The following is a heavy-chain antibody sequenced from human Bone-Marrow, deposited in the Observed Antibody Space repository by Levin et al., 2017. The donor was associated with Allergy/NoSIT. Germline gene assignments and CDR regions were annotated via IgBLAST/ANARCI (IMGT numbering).Heavy chain of an antibody. D-gene: IGHD2-8*02. Sequence: KPSETLSLTCTVSGGSISNGDSYWSWIRQRPGKGLEWIGFIYYTGSTYYNASLKSRVTISVDTSKNQFSLKLNSVTAADTAVYYCATNPLRYCNGGVCYLLDDWGQGTLVTVSS. J-gene: IGHJ4*02. CDR1: GGSISNGDSY. CDR3: ATNPLRYCNGGVCYLLDD. V-gene: IGHV4-31*03. CDR2: IYYTGST.